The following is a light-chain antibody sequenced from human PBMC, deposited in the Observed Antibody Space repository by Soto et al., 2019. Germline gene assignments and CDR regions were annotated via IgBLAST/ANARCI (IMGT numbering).Light chain of an antibody. CDR1: QSVSSN. Sequence: EIVMTQSPATLSVSPGERATLSCRASQSVSSNLAWYQQKPGQAPRLLIYGASTGATGIPARFSGSGSGTEFPLTISSLQSEDFAVYYCQQYNNWGTFGQGTKVEIK. CDR3: QQYNNWGT. J-gene: IGKJ1*01. CDR2: GAS. V-gene: IGKV3-15*01.